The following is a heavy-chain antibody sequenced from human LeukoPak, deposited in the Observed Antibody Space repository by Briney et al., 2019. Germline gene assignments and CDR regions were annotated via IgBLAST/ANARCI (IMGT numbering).Heavy chain of an antibody. CDR1: GVSISNYY. V-gene: IGHV4-59*01. Sequence: ETLSLTCTVSGVSISNYYWSWIRQPPGKGLEWVGDIYDSGYSKYNPSLKSRLFISMDTAKNQFSLNLNSVAAAETAVYYCARLSGGNSAWFDPWGRGTLVTVSS. J-gene: IGHJ5*02. D-gene: IGHD4-23*01. CDR2: IYDSGYS. CDR3: ARLSGGNSAWFDP.